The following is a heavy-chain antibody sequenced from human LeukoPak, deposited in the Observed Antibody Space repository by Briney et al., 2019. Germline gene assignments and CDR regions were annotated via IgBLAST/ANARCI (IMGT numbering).Heavy chain of an antibody. Sequence: GGSLRLSCAASGFTFSSYEMNWVRQAPGKGLEWVSYISSSGSTIYYADSVKGRFTISRDNAKNSLYLQMNSLRAEDTAVYYCARDRGSCSSTSCYASFDYWGQGTLVTVSS. D-gene: IGHD2-2*01. CDR1: GFTFSSYE. J-gene: IGHJ4*02. V-gene: IGHV3-48*03. CDR2: ISSSGSTI. CDR3: ARDRGSCSSTSCYASFDY.